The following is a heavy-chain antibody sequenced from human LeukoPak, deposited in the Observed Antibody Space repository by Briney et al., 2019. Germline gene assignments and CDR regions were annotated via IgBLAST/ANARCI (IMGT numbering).Heavy chain of an antibody. V-gene: IGHV4-39*07. CDR1: GGSISSYY. CDR3: ASVGIKAAVPSDY. CDR2: IYYSGST. J-gene: IGHJ4*02. Sequence: SETLSLTCTVSGGSISSYYWSWIRQPPGKGLEWIGSIYYSGSTYCNPSLKGRATISLDTSESRFSLNMTSVTAADTAVYFCASVGIKAAVPSDYWGQGTLVTVSS. D-gene: IGHD6-13*01.